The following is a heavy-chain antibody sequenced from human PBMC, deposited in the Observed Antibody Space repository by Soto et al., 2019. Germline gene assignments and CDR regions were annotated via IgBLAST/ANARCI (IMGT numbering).Heavy chain of an antibody. CDR3: ARGQFHHVSNYYYALDV. CDR1: GGTFSSYA. J-gene: IGHJ6*02. V-gene: IGHV1-69*01. Sequence: QVQLVQSGAEVKKPGSSVKVSCTASGGTFSSYAISWVRQAPGQGLEWMGGFIPMFNRPHSARKFQGRVTITADESTSTAYTDLSSLRSEDTAVYYCARGQFHHVSNYYYALDVWGQGTTVTVSS. CDR2: FIPMFNRP.